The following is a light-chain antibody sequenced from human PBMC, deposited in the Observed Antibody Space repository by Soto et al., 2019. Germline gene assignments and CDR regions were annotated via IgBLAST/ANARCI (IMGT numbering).Light chain of an antibody. Sequence: QSALTQPASVSGSPGQSITISCTGTSSDVGHYNLVSWYQQHPGKAPKLMIYEGSKRPSGVSNRFSGSKSGNTASLTISGLQAEDEADYYCCSYAGSSTYVFGTGTKAHRP. CDR3: CSYAGSSTYV. CDR2: EGS. J-gene: IGLJ1*01. V-gene: IGLV2-23*01. CDR1: SSDVGHYNL.